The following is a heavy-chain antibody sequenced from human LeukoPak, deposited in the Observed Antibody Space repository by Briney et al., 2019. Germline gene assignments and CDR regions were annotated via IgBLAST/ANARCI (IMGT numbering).Heavy chain of an antibody. D-gene: IGHD2-15*01. J-gene: IGHJ3*02. CDR1: GGTFSSYA. CDR2: IIPIFGTA. Sequence: GASVKVSCKASGGTFSSYAISWVRQAPGQGLEWMGGIIPIFGTANYAQKFQGRVTITTDESTSTAYTELSSLRSEDTAVYYCARQDYCSGGSCYPGHDAFDIWGQGTMVTVSS. V-gene: IGHV1-69*05. CDR3: ARQDYCSGGSCYPGHDAFDI.